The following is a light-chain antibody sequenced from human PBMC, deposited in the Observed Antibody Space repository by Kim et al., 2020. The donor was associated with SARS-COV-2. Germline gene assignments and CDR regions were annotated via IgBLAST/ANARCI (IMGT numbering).Light chain of an antibody. Sequence: PGQRVTISCSGSSSNIGSKTVDWFQHLPGTAPKLLIYSTNQRPSGVPDRFSGSKSGTSASLAISGLQSEDEADYYCAAWDDSLNAYVFGTGTQVAVL. J-gene: IGLJ1*01. V-gene: IGLV1-44*01. CDR2: STN. CDR3: AAWDDSLNAYV. CDR1: SSNIGSKT.